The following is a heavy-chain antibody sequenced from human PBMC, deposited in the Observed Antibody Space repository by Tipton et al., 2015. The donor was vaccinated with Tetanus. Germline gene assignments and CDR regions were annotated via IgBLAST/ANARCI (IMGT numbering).Heavy chain of an antibody. J-gene: IGHJ4*02. D-gene: IGHD2-8*01. Sequence: VQLVQSGGEVKKPGESLKISCKGSGYIFTNYWIGWVRQMPGKGLEWMGIIYPADSDTRYSPSLQGQVTISVDKSINTAYLQWSSLKASDTSMFYWARAHCSDGVCNFDFWDQGALVTVAS. CDR3: ARAHCSDGVCNFDF. CDR2: IYPADSDT. CDR1: GYIFTNYW. V-gene: IGHV5-51*01.